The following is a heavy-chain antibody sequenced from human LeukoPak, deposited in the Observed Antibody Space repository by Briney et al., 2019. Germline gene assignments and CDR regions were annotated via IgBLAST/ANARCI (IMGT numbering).Heavy chain of an antibody. CDR1: GGSISSYY. CDR3: ARCWGPFDY. J-gene: IGHJ4*02. CDR2: IYYSGST. V-gene: IGHV4-59*01. D-gene: IGHD3-16*01. Sequence: SETLSLTCTGSGGSISSYYWSWIRQPPGKGLEWIGYIYYSGSTNYNPSLKSRVTISVDTSKNQFSLKLSSVTAADTAVYYCARCWGPFDYWGQGTLVTVSS.